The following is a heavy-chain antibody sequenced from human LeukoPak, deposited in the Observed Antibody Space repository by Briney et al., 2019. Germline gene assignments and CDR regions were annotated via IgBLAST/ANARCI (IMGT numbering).Heavy chain of an antibody. J-gene: IGHJ6*03. D-gene: IGHD5-12*01. Sequence: PSETLSLTCAVYGGSFSGYYWSWIRQPPGKGLEWIGEINHSGSTNYNPSLKSRVTISVDTSKNQFSLKLSSVTAADTAVYYCAREVGVATIIYYYYYYYMDVWGKGTTVTISS. CDR1: GGSFSGYY. V-gene: IGHV4-34*01. CDR3: AREVGVATIIYYYYYYYMDV. CDR2: INHSGST.